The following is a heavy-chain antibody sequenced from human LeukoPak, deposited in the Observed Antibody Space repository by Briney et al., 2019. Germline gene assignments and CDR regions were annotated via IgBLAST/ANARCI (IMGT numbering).Heavy chain of an antibody. CDR3: ARYYYDSSGWKPHAEYFQH. V-gene: IGHV1-69*13. D-gene: IGHD3-22*01. Sequence: GASVKVSCKASGYTFTSYAMNWVRQAPGQGLEWMGGIIPIFGTANYAQKFQGRVTITADESTSTAYMELSSLRSEDTAVYYCARYYYDSSGWKPHAEYFQHWGQGTLVTVSS. CDR1: GYTFTSYA. J-gene: IGHJ1*01. CDR2: IIPIFGTA.